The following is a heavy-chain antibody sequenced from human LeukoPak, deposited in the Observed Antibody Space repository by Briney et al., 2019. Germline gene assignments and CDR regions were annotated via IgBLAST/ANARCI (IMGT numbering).Heavy chain of an antibody. D-gene: IGHD6-19*01. CDR3: ATDSSGWAYDDFDI. V-gene: IGHV4-39*01. Sequence: PSETLSLTCTVSGGSISSSSYYWGWIRQPPGKGLEWIGSIYYSGSTYYNPSLKSRVTISVDTSKNQFSLKLSSVTAADTAVYYCATDSSGWAYDDFDIWGQGTMVTVSS. J-gene: IGHJ3*02. CDR1: GGSISSSSYY. CDR2: IYYSGST.